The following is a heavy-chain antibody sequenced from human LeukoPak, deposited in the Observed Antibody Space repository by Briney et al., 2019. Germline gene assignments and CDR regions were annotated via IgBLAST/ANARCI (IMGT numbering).Heavy chain of an antibody. V-gene: IGHV4-34*01. CDR3: ARGRLGYYGSGSYHKGFDP. J-gene: IGHJ5*02. CDR1: GGSFSGYY. Sequence: SETLSLTCAVCGGSFSGYYWSWIRQPPGKGLEWIGEINHSGSTNYNPSLKSRVTISVDTSKNQFSLKLSSVTAADTAVYYCARGRLGYYGSGSYHKGFDPWGQGTLVTVSS. D-gene: IGHD3-10*01. CDR2: INHSGST.